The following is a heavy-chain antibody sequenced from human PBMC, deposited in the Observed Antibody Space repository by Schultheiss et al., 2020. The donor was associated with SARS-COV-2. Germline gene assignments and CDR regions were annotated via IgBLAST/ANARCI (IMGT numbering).Heavy chain of an antibody. CDR3: ARYYYHSNWSGGMDV. J-gene: IGHJ6*02. CDR2: IYYSGST. Sequence: ESLKISCTVSGGSISSGGYYWGWIRQPPGKGLEWIGSIYYSGSTYYNPSLKSRVTISVDTSKNQFSLKLNSVTAADTAMYYCARYYYHSNWSGGMDVWGQGTTVTVSS. V-gene: IGHV4-39*07. CDR1: GGSISSGGYY. D-gene: IGHD3-22*01.